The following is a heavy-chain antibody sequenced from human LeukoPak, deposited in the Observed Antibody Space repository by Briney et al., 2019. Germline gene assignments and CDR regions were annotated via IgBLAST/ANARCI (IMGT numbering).Heavy chain of an antibody. CDR2: IKHDETEK. CDR3: ARDRDTSGWNQERFDY. D-gene: IGHD3-22*01. CDR1: GFSFETYR. V-gene: IGHV3-7*01. J-gene: IGHJ4*02. Sequence: GGSLRHSCAVSGFSFETYRMTWVRQAPGKGLEWVANIKHDETEKDYVDSVKGRFSISRDNAKKSIVLQMNGLRVEDTGVYYCARDRDTSGWNQERFDYWGQGTPVTVSS.